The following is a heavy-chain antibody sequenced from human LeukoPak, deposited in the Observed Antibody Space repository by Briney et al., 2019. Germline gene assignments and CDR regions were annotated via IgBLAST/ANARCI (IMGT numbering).Heavy chain of an antibody. CDR2: FDPEDGET. D-gene: IGHD2-15*01. Sequence: ASVKVSCKVSGYTLTELSMHWVRQAPGKGLEWMGGFDPEDGETIHAQKFQGRVTMTEDTSTDTAYMELSSLRSEDTAVYYCATPDCSGGSCYSGVDYYYGMDVWGQGTTVTVSS. V-gene: IGHV1-24*01. CDR3: ATPDCSGGSCYSGVDYYYGMDV. CDR1: GYTLTELS. J-gene: IGHJ6*02.